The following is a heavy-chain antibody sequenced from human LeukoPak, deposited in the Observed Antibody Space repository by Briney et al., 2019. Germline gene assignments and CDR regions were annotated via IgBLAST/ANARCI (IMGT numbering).Heavy chain of an antibody. V-gene: IGHV4-34*01. D-gene: IGHD3-10*01. Sequence: PSETLSLTCAVYGGSFSGYYWSWIRPPPGKGVEWIGEIYHSGSTNYNPSLKSRVTISVDTSKNQFSLKLGSVTAADTAVYYCARKGREYYYGSGSPNFDYWGQGTLVTVSS. CDR2: IYHSGST. CDR1: GGSFSGYY. CDR3: ARKGREYYYGSGSPNFDY. J-gene: IGHJ4*02.